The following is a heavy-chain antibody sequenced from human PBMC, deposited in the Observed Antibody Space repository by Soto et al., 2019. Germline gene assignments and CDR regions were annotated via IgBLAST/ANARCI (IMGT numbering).Heavy chain of an antibody. CDR1: GYTFSAYY. J-gene: IGHJ4*02. V-gene: IGHV1-2*02. D-gene: IGHD3-22*01. CDR3: ARGGTFAYDTSGYSVY. CDR2: INPKSGGT. Sequence: ASVKVSCKTSGYTFSAYYMHWVRQAPGQGLEWMGWINPKSGGTLYAQKFQGRVTMTRDTSISTAYMELSRLRSDDTAVYYCARGGTFAYDTSGYSVYWGQGTLVTVSS.